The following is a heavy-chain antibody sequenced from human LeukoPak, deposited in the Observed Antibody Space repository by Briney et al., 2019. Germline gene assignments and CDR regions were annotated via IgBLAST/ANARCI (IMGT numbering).Heavy chain of an antibody. Sequence: SETLSLTCIVSGYSISSDYYWGWIRQPPGKGLEWIGNIYHSGSTYYNPSLRSRVTISIDTSKNQFSLKLSSVTAADTAVYYCAREWDNWNAGAFDIWGQGTMVTVSS. V-gene: IGHV4-38-2*02. D-gene: IGHD1-20*01. CDR2: IYHSGST. CDR1: GYSISSDYY. J-gene: IGHJ3*02. CDR3: AREWDNWNAGAFDI.